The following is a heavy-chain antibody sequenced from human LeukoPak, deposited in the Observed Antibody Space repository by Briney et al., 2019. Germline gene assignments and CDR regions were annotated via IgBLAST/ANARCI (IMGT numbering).Heavy chain of an antibody. V-gene: IGHV4-39*01. Sequence: SETLSLTCTVSGGSISSSSYFWGWIRQPPGKGLEWIGSISHSGNTYYNPSLKSRVTISVDTSKNQFSLKLSSVTAADTALYYCARRITGTTSDSFDYWGQGTLVTVSS. CDR2: ISHSGNT. CDR3: ARRITGTTSDSFDY. D-gene: IGHD1-20*01. J-gene: IGHJ4*02. CDR1: GGSISSSSYF.